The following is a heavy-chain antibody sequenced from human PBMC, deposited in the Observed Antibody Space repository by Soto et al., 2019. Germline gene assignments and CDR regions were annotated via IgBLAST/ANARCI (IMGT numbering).Heavy chain of an antibody. Sequence: GSLRLGYAASRFTFSSYGMTFVGQARGKELEWVSFSSATGAGTYYADSVKGRFTISRDNAKNSLYLQMNSLRAEDTALYYCARGFSAGKGSPPDFWGQGSLVTVSS. CDR2: SSATGAGT. V-gene: IGHV3-23*01. CDR1: RFTFSSYG. J-gene: IGHJ4*02. D-gene: IGHD6-13*01. CDR3: ARGFSAGKGSPPDF.